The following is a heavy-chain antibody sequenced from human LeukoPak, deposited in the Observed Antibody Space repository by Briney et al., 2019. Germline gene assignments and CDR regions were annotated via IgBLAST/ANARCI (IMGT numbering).Heavy chain of an antibody. J-gene: IGHJ3*02. V-gene: IGHV4-30-2*01. D-gene: IGHD2-2*01. CDR3: ARDFSTGYPICSSTSCYHDAFDI. CDR2: IYHSGST. Sequence: SETLSLTCIVSGGSISSGGYYWSWIRQPPGKGLEWIGYIYHSGSTYYNPSLKSRVTISVDTSKNQFSLKLSSVTAADTAVYYCARDFSTGYPICSSTSCYHDAFDIWGQGTMVTVSS. CDR1: GGSISSGGYY.